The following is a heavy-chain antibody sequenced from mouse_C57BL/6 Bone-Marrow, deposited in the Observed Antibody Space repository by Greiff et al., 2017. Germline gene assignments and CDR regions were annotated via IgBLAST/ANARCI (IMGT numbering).Heavy chain of an antibody. D-gene: IGHD1-1*01. CDR2: ISDGGSYT. J-gene: IGHJ3*01. CDR1: GFTFSSYA. V-gene: IGHV5-4*01. Sequence: EVKLVESGGGLVKPGGSLKLSCAASGFTFSSYAMSWVRQTPEKRLEWVAIISDGGSYTYYPDNVKGRFTISRDTAKNNLYLQMSHLKSEDTAMYYCAREDYYGSSSFAYWGQGTLVTVSA. CDR3: AREDYYGSSSFAY.